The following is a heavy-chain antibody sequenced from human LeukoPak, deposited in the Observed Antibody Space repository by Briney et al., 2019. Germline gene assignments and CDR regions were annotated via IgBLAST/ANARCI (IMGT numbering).Heavy chain of an antibody. Sequence: GGSLRLFCAASGFTFSSYAMSWVRQAPGKGLEWVSAISGSGGSTYYADSVKGRFTISRDNSKNTLYLQMNSLRAEDTAVYYCAKVGNYDSSGYYWGQGTLVTVSS. V-gene: IGHV3-23*01. CDR2: ISGSGGST. CDR3: AKVGNYDSSGYY. CDR1: GFTFSSYA. J-gene: IGHJ4*02. D-gene: IGHD3-22*01.